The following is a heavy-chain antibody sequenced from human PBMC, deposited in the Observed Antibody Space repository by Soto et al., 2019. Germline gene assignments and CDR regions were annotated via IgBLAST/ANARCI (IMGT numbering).Heavy chain of an antibody. CDR1: GGSISSSSYY. CDR3: ATSNLGYYYGMDI. D-gene: IGHD3-16*01. V-gene: IGHV4-39*01. J-gene: IGHJ6*02. CDR2: MYYSGNT. Sequence: QLQLQESGPGLVKPSETLSLTCTVSGGSISSSSYYWGWIRQPPGKGLEWIGSMYYSGNTYYNPSMESRVTLTVDTSKYQFSLELSSVTGADTAVYFCATSNLGYYYGMDIWGHGTTVTVSS.